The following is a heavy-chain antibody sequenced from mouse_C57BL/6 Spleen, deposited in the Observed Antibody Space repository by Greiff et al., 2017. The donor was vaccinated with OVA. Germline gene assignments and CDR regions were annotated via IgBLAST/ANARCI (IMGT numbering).Heavy chain of an antibody. J-gene: IGHJ4*01. V-gene: IGHV1-64*01. CDR2: IHPNSGST. Sequence: QVQLQQPGAELVKPGASVKLSCKASGYTFTSYWMHWVKQRPGQGLEWIGMIHPNSGSTNYNEKFKSKATLTVDKSSSTAYMQLSSLTSEDSAVYYCARSRYYGVAGGMVTTNYYAMDYWGQGTSVTVSS. D-gene: IGHD2-10*02. CDR1: GYTFTSYW. CDR3: ARSRYYGVAGGMVTTNYYAMDY.